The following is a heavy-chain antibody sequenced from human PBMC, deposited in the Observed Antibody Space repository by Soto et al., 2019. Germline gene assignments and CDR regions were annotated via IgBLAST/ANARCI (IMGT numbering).Heavy chain of an antibody. D-gene: IGHD1-1*01. J-gene: IGHJ4*02. CDR3: ARATGTLRSRNCDY. CDR1: GGSISTVGHY. V-gene: IGHV4-31*03. CDR2: IYHTGST. Sequence: SETLSLTCSVSGGSISTVGHYWTWIRHPPGKGLEWIGSIYHTGSTYYSKSLRSRLTMSVDTSKSQFSLRLSSVTAADTAVYYCARATGTLRSRNCDYWGQGSLVTVSS.